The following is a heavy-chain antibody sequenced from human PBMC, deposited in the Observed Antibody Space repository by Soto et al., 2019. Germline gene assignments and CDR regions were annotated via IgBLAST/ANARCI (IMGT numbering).Heavy chain of an antibody. J-gene: IGHJ6*02. CDR2: ISAYNGNT. CDR1: GYTFTSYG. CDR3: ARDRGRNQVYYYYGMDV. V-gene: IGHV1-18*04. Sequence: QVQLVQSGAEVKKPGASVKVSCKASGYTFTSYGISWVRQAPGQGLEWMGWISAYNGNTNYAQKLQGRVTMTIDTSTSTAYMELRSLRSDDTAVYYCARDRGRNQVYYYYGMDVWGQGTTVTVSS. D-gene: IGHD3-10*01.